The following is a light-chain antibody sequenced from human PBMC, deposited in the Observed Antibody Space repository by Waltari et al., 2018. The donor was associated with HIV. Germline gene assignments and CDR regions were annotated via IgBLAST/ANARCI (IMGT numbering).Light chain of an antibody. CDR1: SSDVGGYDY. CDR2: EVG. Sequence: QSALTQPASVSGSPGQSITFSCTGTSSDVGGYDYVSWYQQHPGQAPKLMIYEVGHRPSGVPYRVAGPKSGNTASLTISGLQAEDEADYYCASYTSSNTLYVFGTGTKVTVL. J-gene: IGLJ1*01. CDR3: ASYTSSNTLYV. V-gene: IGLV2-14*01.